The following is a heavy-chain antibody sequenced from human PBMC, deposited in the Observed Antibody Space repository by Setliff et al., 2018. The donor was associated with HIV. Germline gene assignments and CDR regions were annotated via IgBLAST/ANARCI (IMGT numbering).Heavy chain of an antibody. CDR3: ARDPAPSSSASYFQH. V-gene: IGHV1-46*01. J-gene: IGHJ1*01. D-gene: IGHD6-6*01. CDR1: GYTFTRYY. CDR2: INPSSGSK. Sequence: ASVKVSCKASGYTFTRYYMHWVRQATGQGIEWMGIINPSSGSKTYAQKFQGRVTMTRDTSTSTVYMELSSKRSEDTAVYYCARDPAPSSSASYFQHWGQGTPVTVSS.